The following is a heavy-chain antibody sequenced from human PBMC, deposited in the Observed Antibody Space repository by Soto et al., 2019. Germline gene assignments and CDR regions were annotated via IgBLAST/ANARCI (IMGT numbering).Heavy chain of an antibody. J-gene: IGHJ4*02. V-gene: IGHV4-39*02. CDR1: GGSISSSSYY. Sequence: QLQLQESGPGLVKPSETLSLTCTVSGGSISSSSYYWGWIRQPPGKGLEWIGSIYYSGSTYYNPSLKSRVTISVDTSKNQFSLKLSSVTAADTAVYYCARDLSYYDSSRGHCFDYWGQGTLVTVSS. CDR3: ARDLSYYDSSRGHCFDY. D-gene: IGHD3-22*01. CDR2: IYYSGST.